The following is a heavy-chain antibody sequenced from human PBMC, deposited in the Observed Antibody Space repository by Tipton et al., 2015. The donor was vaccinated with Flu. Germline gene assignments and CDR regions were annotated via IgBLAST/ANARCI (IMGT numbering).Heavy chain of an antibody. V-gene: IGHV3-48*03. CDR3: ARDPFLGTGDAFDI. CDR1: GFSFSNSD. D-gene: IGHD1-1*01. Sequence: LSLTCAASGFSFSNSDMHWVRQAPGKGLEWVSYISGGGSIMYYADSVKGRFTISRDYAKKSVSLLMSSLRVEDTAVYYCARDPFLGTGDAFDIWGQGTMVGVSS. J-gene: IGHJ3*02. CDR2: ISGGGSIM.